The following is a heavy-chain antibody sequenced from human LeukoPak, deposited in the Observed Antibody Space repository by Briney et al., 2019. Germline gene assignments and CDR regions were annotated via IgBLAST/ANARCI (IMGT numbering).Heavy chain of an antibody. D-gene: IGHD3-22*01. CDR3: ARRGDSSGYYAHYFDY. V-gene: IGHV4-34*01. CDR1: GGSFSGYY. CDR2: INHSGST. J-gene: IGHJ4*02. Sequence: SETLSLTCAVYGGSFSGYYWSWIRQPPGKGLEWIGEINHSGSTNYNPSLKSRVTISVDTSKNQFSLKLSSVTAADTAVYYCARRGDSSGYYAHYFDYWGQGTLVTVSS.